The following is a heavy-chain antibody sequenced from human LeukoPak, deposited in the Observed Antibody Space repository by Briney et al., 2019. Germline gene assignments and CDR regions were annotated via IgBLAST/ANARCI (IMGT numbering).Heavy chain of an antibody. D-gene: IGHD2-21*02. J-gene: IGHJ2*01. CDR1: GGSISSDGYY. CDR2: IYHSGTT. CDR3: ASAYCGGDCTPYWYFDL. V-gene: IGHV4-30-2*01. Sequence: PSETLSLTCSVSGGSISSDGYYWSWIRQPPGKGLEWIGYIYHSGTTYYNPSLKSRVTMSVDRSRNQFSLKLSSVTAADTAVYYCASAYCGGDCTPYWYFDLWGRGTLVTVSS.